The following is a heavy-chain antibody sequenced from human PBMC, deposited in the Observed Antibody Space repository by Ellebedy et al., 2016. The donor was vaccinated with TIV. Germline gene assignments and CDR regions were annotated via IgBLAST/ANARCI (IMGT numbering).Heavy chain of an antibody. CDR2: IYCDDEK. V-gene: IGHV2-5*02. CDR1: GFSLTTSAVG. J-gene: IGHJ3*02. D-gene: IGHD3-10*01. CDR3: AHRRFTMFRGVTFDAFDI. Sequence: SGPTLVKPTQTLTLTCTFSGFSLTTSAVGVGWIRQPPGKALEWLALIYCDDEKRYSPSLKSRLTITKDTSKNQVVLTMTNMDPVDTATYYCAHRRFTMFRGVTFDAFDIWGQGTMVTVSS.